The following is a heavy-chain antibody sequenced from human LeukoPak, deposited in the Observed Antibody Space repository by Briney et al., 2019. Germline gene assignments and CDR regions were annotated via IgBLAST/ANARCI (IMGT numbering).Heavy chain of an antibody. V-gene: IGHV3-53*01. D-gene: IGHD6-19*01. Sequence: GGSLRLSCAASGFTVSSNYMSWVRQAPGKGLEWASVIYSGGSTYYADSVKGRFTISRDNSKNTLYLQMNSLRAEDTAVYYCAKELSSSSGRYGDDYWGQGTLVTVSS. CDR3: AKELSSSSGRYGDDY. CDR1: GFTVSSNY. CDR2: IYSGGST. J-gene: IGHJ4*02.